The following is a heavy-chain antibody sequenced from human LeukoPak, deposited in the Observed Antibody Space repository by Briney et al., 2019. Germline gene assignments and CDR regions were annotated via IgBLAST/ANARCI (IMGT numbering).Heavy chain of an antibody. Sequence: GGSLRLSCAASGFTVSSNYMSWVCQAPGKGLEWVSVIYRDGGTYYADSVKGRFTISRDNSKNTLYLQMNSLRAEDTAVYYCAKGRREDTYYYDSSGYYYFDYWGQGTLVTVSS. CDR3: AKGRREDTYYYDSSGYYYFDY. J-gene: IGHJ4*02. CDR2: IYRDGGT. CDR1: GFTVSSNY. D-gene: IGHD3-22*01. V-gene: IGHV3-53*01.